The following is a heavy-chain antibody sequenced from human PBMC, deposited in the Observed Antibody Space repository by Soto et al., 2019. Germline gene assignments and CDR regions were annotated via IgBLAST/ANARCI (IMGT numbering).Heavy chain of an antibody. V-gene: IGHV5-51*01. CDR3: ARRGKAFDI. J-gene: IGHJ3*02. CDR1: GYNFSTYW. Sequence: GESLKISCKAFGYNFSTYWIGWVRQMPGKGLEWMGIVYPGDSDTRYSPSLQGQVTLSADKSISTAYLQWSILKASDTAIYYCARRGKAFDIWGQGTMVTVSS. CDR2: VYPGDSDT.